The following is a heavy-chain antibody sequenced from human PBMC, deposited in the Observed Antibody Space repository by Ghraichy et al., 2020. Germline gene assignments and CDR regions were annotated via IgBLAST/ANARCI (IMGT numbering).Heavy chain of an antibody. CDR2: INPLSAKP. D-gene: IGHD4-17*01. CDR1: GGIFHSYT. CDR3: ARPRPVTKELDY. V-gene: IGHV1-69*02. Sequence: SVKVSCKASGGIFHSYTINWMRQAPGQGLEWMGRINPLSAKPDYAQKFQARLTISVDKSSRTVYMEMSSLTSEDTAVYYCARPRPVTKELDYWGQGTQVTVSS. J-gene: IGHJ4*02.